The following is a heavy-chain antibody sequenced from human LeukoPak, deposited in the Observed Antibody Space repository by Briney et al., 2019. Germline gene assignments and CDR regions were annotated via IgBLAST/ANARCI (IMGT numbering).Heavy chain of an antibody. J-gene: IGHJ3*02. CDR1: GYTFTSYG. CDR3: AKLPSVVVVAVDAFDI. Sequence: ASVKVSCKASGYTFTSYGISWVRQAPGQGLEWMGWISTYNGNADYAQNLQGRVTVTTDTSTSTVYMELRSLRSDDTAVYYCAKLPSVVVVAVDAFDIWGQGTMVTVSS. CDR2: ISTYNGNA. V-gene: IGHV1-18*01. D-gene: IGHD2-15*01.